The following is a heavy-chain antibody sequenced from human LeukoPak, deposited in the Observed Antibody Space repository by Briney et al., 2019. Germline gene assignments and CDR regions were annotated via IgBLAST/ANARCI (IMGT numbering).Heavy chain of an antibody. CDR1: GFTFNSYN. CDR2: ISTNGASI. CDR3: ARAQSSGWYSDGLDY. D-gene: IGHD6-19*01. V-gene: IGHV3-64*04. J-gene: IGHJ4*02. Sequence: AGGSLRLSCSASGFTFNSYNMHWVRQAPGKGLEFVSAISTNGASIYYADSVEGRFAISRDNSKNTLYLQMNSLRAEDTAVYYCARAQSSGWYSDGLDYWGQGTLVTVSS.